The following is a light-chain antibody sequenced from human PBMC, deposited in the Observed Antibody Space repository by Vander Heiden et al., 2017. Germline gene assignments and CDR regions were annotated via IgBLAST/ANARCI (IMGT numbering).Light chain of an antibody. Sequence: SPSTLSASVGDRVTISCRANQNIDLWLAWYQQRPGNAPQLMIYKASTLQSGVPSRISGSGSGTEFSLTISNLQPEDSAIYYCQQYDKSWTFGPGTRVQVK. CDR3: QQYDKSWT. CDR1: QNIDLW. V-gene: IGKV1-5*03. CDR2: KAS. J-gene: IGKJ1*01.